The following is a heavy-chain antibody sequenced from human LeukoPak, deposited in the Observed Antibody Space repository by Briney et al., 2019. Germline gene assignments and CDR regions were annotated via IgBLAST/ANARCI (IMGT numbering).Heavy chain of an antibody. CDR3: ARSPPGGNDFDY. J-gene: IGHJ4*02. CDR2: ISGDGGST. D-gene: IGHD1-1*01. Sequence: GGSLRLSCAASGFTFSSYTMNWVRQAPGKGLEWVSAISGDGGSTYYIDSVKGRFTISRDNSKNTVYLEMSSLRAEDTAVYYCARSPPGGNDFDYWGQGTLVTVSS. V-gene: IGHV3-23*01. CDR1: GFTFSSYT.